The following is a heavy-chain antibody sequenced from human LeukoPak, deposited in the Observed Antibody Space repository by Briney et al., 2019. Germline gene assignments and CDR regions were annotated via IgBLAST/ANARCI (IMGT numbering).Heavy chain of an antibody. CDR1: GFTFSNAL. J-gene: IGHJ4*02. V-gene: IGHV3-15*01. Sequence: GGSLRLSCAASGFTFSNALMSWVRQAPGKGLEWVGRIKSKTDGGTTDYAAPVKGRFTISRDDSKNTLYLQMNSLKTEDTAVYYCTTGGIAVAAFDYWGQGTLVTVSS. CDR2: IKSKTDGGTT. D-gene: IGHD6-19*01. CDR3: TTGGIAVAAFDY.